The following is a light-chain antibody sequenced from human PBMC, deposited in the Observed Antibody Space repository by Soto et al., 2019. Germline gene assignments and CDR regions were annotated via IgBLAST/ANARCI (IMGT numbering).Light chain of an antibody. CDR1: QNISSN. Sequence: EIVMTQSPATLSVSPGERATLSCRASQNISSNLAWYQQKPGQAPRVLIDGASTRATGIPARFSGSGSGIEFSLTISSLKSEDFAVYYCQQYNNWLWTFGQGTKVEIK. V-gene: IGKV3-15*01. J-gene: IGKJ1*01. CDR2: GAS. CDR3: QQYNNWLWT.